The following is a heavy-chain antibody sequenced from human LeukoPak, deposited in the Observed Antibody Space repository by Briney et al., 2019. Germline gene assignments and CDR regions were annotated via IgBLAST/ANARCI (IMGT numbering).Heavy chain of an antibody. CDR3: ARDASLWFGELSRPYYYYGMDV. Sequence: GGPLRLSCAASGFTFSSYAMHWVRQAPGKGLEWVAVISYDGSNKYYADSVKGRFTISRDNSKNTLYLQMNSLRAEDTAVYYCARDASLWFGELSRPYYYYGMDVWGQGTTVTVSS. J-gene: IGHJ6*02. CDR1: GFTFSSYA. V-gene: IGHV3-30-3*01. D-gene: IGHD3-10*01. CDR2: ISYDGSNK.